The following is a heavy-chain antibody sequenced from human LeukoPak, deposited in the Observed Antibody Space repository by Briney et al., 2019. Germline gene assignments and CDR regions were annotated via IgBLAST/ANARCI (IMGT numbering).Heavy chain of an antibody. CDR1: GFTFSSYN. CDR2: ISSSSSYI. CDR3: ARDVPHNWFDT. J-gene: IGHJ5*02. V-gene: IGHV3-21*01. Sequence: GGSLRLSCAASGFTFSSYNMNWVRQAPGKGLEWVSSISSSSSYIYYADSVKGRFTISRDNAKNSLYLQMNSLRAEDTAVYYCARDVPHNWFDTWGQGTLVTVSS.